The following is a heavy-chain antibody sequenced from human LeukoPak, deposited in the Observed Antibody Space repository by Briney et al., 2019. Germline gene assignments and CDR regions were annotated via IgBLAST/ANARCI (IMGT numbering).Heavy chain of an antibody. CDR1: GGSISSSNW. J-gene: IGHJ4*02. CDR3: ARAPYGDYGGAFFDY. Sequence: SGTLSLTCAVSGGSISSSNWWSWVRQPPGKGLEWIGEIYHSGSTNYNPSLKSRVTISVDKSKNQFSLKLSSVTAADTAVYYCARAPYGDYGGAFFDYWGQGTLVTVPS. V-gene: IGHV4-4*02. CDR2: IYHSGST. D-gene: IGHD4-17*01.